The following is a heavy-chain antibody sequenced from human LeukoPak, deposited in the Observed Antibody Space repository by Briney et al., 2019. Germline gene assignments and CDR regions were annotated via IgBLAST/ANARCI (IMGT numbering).Heavy chain of an antibody. CDR1: GGSISTYY. Sequence: PSETLSLTCTVSGGSISTYYWSWIRQSAGKGLEWIGRIFSSGTSNYSPSLQSRVTMSVDTSKNQFSLRLSSVTAADTAVYYCARELKGVYGSESYFADHFDYWGQGILVTVSS. CDR3: ARELKGVYGSESYFADHFDY. J-gene: IGHJ4*02. V-gene: IGHV4-4*07. CDR2: IFSSGTS. D-gene: IGHD3-10*01.